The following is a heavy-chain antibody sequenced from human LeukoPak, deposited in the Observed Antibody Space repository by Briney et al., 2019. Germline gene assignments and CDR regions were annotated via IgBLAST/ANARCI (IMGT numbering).Heavy chain of an antibody. D-gene: IGHD3-10*01. J-gene: IGHJ6*03. CDR2: INHSGST. V-gene: IGHV4-34*01. Sequence: SETLSLTCAVYGGSFSGYYWSWIRQPPGKGLEWIGEINHSGSTNYNPSLKSRVTISVDTSKNQFSLKLSSVTAADTAVYYCARGGPKFPRRSSGRENYYYYYMDVWGKGTTVTVSS. CDR3: ARGGPKFPRRSSGRENYYYYYMDV. CDR1: GGSFSGYY.